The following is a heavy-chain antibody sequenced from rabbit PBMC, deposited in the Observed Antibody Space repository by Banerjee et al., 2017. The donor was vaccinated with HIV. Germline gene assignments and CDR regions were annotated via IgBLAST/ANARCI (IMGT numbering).Heavy chain of an antibody. Sequence: QSLEESGGDLVKPGASLTLTCKASGIDFSSYCSLSWVRQAPGKGLEWIAAIYAGSSGSTYYASWAKGRFTISKTSSTTVTLEMTSLTAADTATYFCARSMTWTSVNGGYPLNLWGQGTLVTVS. CDR1: GIDFSSYCS. CDR3: ARSMTWTSVNGGYPLNL. J-gene: IGHJ4*01. CDR2: IYAGSSGST. D-gene: IGHD1-1*01. V-gene: IGHV1S40*01.